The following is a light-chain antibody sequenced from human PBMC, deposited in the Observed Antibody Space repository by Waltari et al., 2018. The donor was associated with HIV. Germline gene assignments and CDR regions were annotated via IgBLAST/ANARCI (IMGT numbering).Light chain of an antibody. CDR3: MQALRTYT. CDR1: QSLLHTNGYNY. CDR2: LGS. V-gene: IGKV2-28*01. J-gene: IGKJ2*01. Sequence: DIVMTQSPLSLSVTPGEPASISCRSSQSLLHTNGYNYLDWYLQKPGQSPQPLIYLGSNRASGVPGRFSGSGSGTDFTLKISKVEAEDVGVYYCMQALRTYTFGQGTKLEIK.